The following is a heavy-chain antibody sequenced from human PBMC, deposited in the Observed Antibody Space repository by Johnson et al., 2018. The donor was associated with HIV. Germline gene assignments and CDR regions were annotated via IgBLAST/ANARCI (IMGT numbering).Heavy chain of an antibody. CDR1: GFTFSSYA. CDR3: AVTVHSSGWYGGDDAFDI. Sequence: VQLVESGGGLVQPGGSLRLSCAASGFTFSSYAMSWVRQAPGKGLEWVSGISGSGGSTNYADSVTGRFTISRDNSKTTLYLHMNSLRAEDTALYYCAVTVHSSGWYGGDDAFDIWGQGTMVTVSS. CDR2: ISGSGGST. J-gene: IGHJ3*02. D-gene: IGHD6-19*01. V-gene: IGHV3-23*04.